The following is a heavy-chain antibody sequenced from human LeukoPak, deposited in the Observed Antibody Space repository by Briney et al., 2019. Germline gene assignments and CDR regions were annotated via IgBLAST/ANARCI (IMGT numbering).Heavy chain of an antibody. CDR3: ARVPIVGATPFDY. Sequence: ASVKVSCKASGYTFTGYYMHWVRQAPGQGLEWMGWISPNSGGTNYAQKFQGRVTMTRDTSISTAYMELSRLRSDDTAVYYCARVPIVGATPFDYWGQGTLVTVSS. J-gene: IGHJ4*02. CDR2: ISPNSGGT. V-gene: IGHV1-2*02. D-gene: IGHD1-26*01. CDR1: GYTFTGYY.